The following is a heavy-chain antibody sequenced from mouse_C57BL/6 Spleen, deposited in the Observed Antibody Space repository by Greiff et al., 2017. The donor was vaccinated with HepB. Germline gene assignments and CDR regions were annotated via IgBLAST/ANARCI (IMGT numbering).Heavy chain of an antibody. J-gene: IGHJ4*01. CDR3: ARRGDYYAMGY. CDR2: IDPSDSYT. Sequence: QVQLQQPGAELVMPGASVKLSCKASGYTFTSYWMHWVKQRPGQGLEWIGEIDPSDSYTNYNQKFKGKSTLTVDKSSSTAYMQLSSLTSEDAAVYYCARRGDYYAMGYWGQGASVTVS. V-gene: IGHV1-69*01. CDR1: GYTFTSYW.